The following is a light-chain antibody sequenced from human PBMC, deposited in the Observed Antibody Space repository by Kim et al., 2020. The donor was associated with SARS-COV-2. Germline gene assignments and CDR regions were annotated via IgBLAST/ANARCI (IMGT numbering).Light chain of an antibody. CDR2: GGS. CDR3: QQYDEWPWT. CDR1: KRVNAD. J-gene: IGKJ1*01. Sequence: VPPEERDTPSRRSPKRVNADLAWYQQTPDQPPRLLVYGGSVTPTYIPARCSGSGSKTEYTLTVTSLQSEDFAIYYCQQYDEWPWTFGQGTKVDIK. V-gene: IGKV3-15*01.